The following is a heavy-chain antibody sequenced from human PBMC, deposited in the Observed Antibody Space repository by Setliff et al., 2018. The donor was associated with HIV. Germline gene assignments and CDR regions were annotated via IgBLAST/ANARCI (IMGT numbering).Heavy chain of an antibody. V-gene: IGHV1-69*05. CDR1: GGTFSSYA. Sequence: GASVKVSCKASGGTFSSYAINWVRQAPGQGLEWMGGIIPVFDTANYAQKFQGRVTLTTDTSASTAYMELTSLRSDDTAVYYCARAGDYYDSGGYLTRGPAALDLWGQGTLVTVS. J-gene: IGHJ3*01. D-gene: IGHD3-22*01. CDR3: ARAGDYYDSGGYLTRGPAALDL. CDR2: IIPVFDTA.